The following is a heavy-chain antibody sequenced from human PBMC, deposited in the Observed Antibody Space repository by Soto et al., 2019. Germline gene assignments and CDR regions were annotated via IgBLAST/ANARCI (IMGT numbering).Heavy chain of an antibody. CDR1: GFTFSSYS. V-gene: IGHV3-21*01. CDR3: ARDWASLEEQWLVRNYYYYGMDV. D-gene: IGHD6-19*01. CDR2: ISSSSRYI. Sequence: GGSLRLSCAASGFTFSSYSMNWVRQAPGKGLEWVSSISSSSRYIYYADSVKGRFTISRDNAKDSLFLQMNSLRAEDTAVYYCARDWASLEEQWLVRNYYYYGMDVWGQGTTVTVSS. J-gene: IGHJ6*02.